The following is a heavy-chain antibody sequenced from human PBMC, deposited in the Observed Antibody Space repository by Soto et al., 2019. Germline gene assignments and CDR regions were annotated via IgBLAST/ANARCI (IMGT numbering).Heavy chain of an antibody. CDR3: ARESPSSQWLPTRYFDY. CDR1: RFTFSGYS. V-gene: IGHV3-48*02. D-gene: IGHD6-19*01. Sequence: EVQLVESGGDLVQPGGSLRLSCAASRFTFSGYSMNWVRQAPGKGLEWVSYISGGGETIYYADSVKGRFTISRGNAKNSLFLQMNSLRDEDTAVYYCARESPSSQWLPTRYFDYWGQGTLVTVSS. J-gene: IGHJ4*02. CDR2: ISGGGETI.